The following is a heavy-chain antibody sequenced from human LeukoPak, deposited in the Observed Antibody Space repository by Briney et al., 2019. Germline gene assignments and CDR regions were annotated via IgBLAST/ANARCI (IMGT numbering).Heavy chain of an antibody. CDR3: ARVAVAGPTGWFDS. CDR1: GFALNAYS. D-gene: IGHD6-19*01. Sequence: PGGSLRLSCAASGFALNAYSLTWVRQAPGKGLEWVSSISSTSAYIHYAESVKGRFTISRDNIDNVVYPQMNSLRVEDTAVYFCARVAVAGPTGWFDSWGQGTLVTVSS. V-gene: IGHV3-21*01. J-gene: IGHJ5*01. CDR2: ISSTSAYI.